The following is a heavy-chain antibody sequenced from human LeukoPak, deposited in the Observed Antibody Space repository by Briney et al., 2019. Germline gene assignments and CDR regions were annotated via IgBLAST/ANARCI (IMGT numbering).Heavy chain of an antibody. D-gene: IGHD1-26*01. CDR1: VFTVSSDD. CDR3: ARVVGLASLRD. V-gene: IGHV3-53*01. Sequence: PGGSRRLSCAASVFTVSSDDMSWVRQAPRKGLGWVAVIYRGGSTSYADSVKGRFTIYRDNSKNTLYLKMTSLRAEDTAVYYCARVVGLASLRDRGQGTLVTVSS. CDR2: IYRGGST. J-gene: IGHJ4*02.